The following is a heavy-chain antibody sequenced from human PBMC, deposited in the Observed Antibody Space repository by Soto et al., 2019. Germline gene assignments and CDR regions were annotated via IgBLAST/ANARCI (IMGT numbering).Heavy chain of an antibody. CDR1: GFSFSTST. CDR3: ARVRRNDASDYYGMDV. Sequence: GGSLTLSCAASGFSFSTSTMNWVRQAPGKGLEWVSYISSGSTTIYYADSVKGRFTISRDNGKNSLYLQMNSLRDEDTAVYYCARVRRNDASDYYGMDVWGQGATVTVS. V-gene: IGHV3-48*02. D-gene: IGHD1-1*01. CDR2: ISSGSTTI. J-gene: IGHJ6*02.